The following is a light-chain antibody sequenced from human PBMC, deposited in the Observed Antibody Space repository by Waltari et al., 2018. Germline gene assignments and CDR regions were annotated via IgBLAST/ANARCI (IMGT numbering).Light chain of an antibody. J-gene: IGKJ4*01. CDR3: QHRSNWPLT. CDR2: DAS. CDR1: QSVSSY. Sequence: EIVLTQSPAPLSLSPGERATLSCRASQSVSSYLACYQQKPGQGPRLLIYDASNRATGIPARFSGSGSGTDFSLTISSLEPEDFAVYYCQHRSNWPLTFGGGTKVEIK. V-gene: IGKV3-11*01.